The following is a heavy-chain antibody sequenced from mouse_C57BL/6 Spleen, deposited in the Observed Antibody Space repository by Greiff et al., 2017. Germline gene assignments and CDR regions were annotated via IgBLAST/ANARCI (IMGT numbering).Heavy chain of an antibody. V-gene: IGHV14-4*01. CDR3: TTERVTTEWYFDV. CDR2: IDPENGDT. D-gene: IGHD1-1*01. J-gene: IGHJ1*03. CDR1: GFNIKDDY. Sequence: EVQLQQSGAELVRPGASVELSCTASGFNIKDDYMHWVKQRPEQGLEWIGWIDPENGDTEYASKFQGKATITADTSSNTAYLQLSSLTSEDTAVYYCTTERVTTEWYFDVWGTGTTVTVAS.